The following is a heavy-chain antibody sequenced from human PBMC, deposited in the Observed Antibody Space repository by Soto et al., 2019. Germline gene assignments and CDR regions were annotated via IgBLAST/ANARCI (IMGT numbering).Heavy chain of an antibody. D-gene: IGHD1-1*01. V-gene: IGHV1-69*01. CDR1: GDSFTKYT. J-gene: IGHJ4*02. CDR2: IIPRFGTT. Sequence: QVQVVQSGAEVKKPGSSVRVSCKASGDSFTKYTVNWVRQAPRQGLEWMGGIIPRFGTTNYAPTLQDRVTITADASMNTVYMELSSLRSDDTALYYRARGRGLYNSGRSQLDSWGQGTLVTVSS. CDR3: ARGRGLYNSGRSQLDS.